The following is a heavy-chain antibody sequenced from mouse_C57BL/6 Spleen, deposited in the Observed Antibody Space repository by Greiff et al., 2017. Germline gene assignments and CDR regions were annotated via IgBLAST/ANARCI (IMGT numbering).Heavy chain of an antibody. D-gene: IGHD4-1*01. J-gene: IGHJ2*01. CDR2: IDPETGGT. CDR1: GYTFTDYE. V-gene: IGHV1-15*01. CDR3: TRTDWVFDY. Sequence: VQLQQSGAELVRPGASVTLSCKASGYTFTDYEMHWVKQTPVHGLEWIGAIDPETGGTAYNQKFKGKAILTADKSSSTAYMELRSLTSEDSAVYYCTRTDWVFDYWGQGTTLTVSS.